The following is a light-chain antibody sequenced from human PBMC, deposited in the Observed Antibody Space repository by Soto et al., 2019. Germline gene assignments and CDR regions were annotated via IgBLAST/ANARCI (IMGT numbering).Light chain of an antibody. CDR2: AAS. V-gene: IGKV1-39*01. CDR3: QQGFT. Sequence: DIQLTQSPSSLSASVGDRVTITCRASQNIINYLNWYQQKPGQAPQLLIYAASTLHSGVPSRFSGSGSGTEFTLTISSLQPEDFATYYCQQGFTFGPGTKVDIK. CDR1: QNIINY. J-gene: IGKJ3*01.